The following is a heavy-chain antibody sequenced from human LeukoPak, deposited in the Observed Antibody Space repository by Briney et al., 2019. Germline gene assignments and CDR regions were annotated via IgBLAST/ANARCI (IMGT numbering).Heavy chain of an antibody. J-gene: IGHJ4*02. CDR2: TYYRSKWYN. Sequence: SQTLSVTCAISGDSVSSSITTWNWIRQSPSRGLEWLGRTYYRSKWYNDYAVSVKSRITIHADTSKNQFSLQLNSVTPEDTAVYYCVRNGATTYYFDFWGQGTLVTVSS. D-gene: IGHD1-14*01. CDR3: VRNGATTYYFDF. CDR1: GDSVSSSITT. V-gene: IGHV6-1*01.